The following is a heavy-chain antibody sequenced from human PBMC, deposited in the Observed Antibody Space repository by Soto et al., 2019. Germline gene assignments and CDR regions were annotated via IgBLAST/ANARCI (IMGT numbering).Heavy chain of an antibody. CDR2: IYYSGTT. CDR1: GGSISSGGYY. J-gene: IGHJ4*02. CDR3: ASDSQGDYAHYY. V-gene: IGHV4-31*03. Sequence: VQLQESGPGLVKPSQTLSLTCTVSGGSISSGGYYWSWIRQHPGKGLELIGYIYYSGTTSYNPSLHSRVTISGDTSKNQFSLKLSSVTAADTGVYYSASDSQGDYAHYYWGQGTLVNASS. D-gene: IGHD4-17*01.